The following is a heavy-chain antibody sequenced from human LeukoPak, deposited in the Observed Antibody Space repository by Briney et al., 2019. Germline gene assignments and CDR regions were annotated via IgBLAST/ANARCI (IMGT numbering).Heavy chain of an antibody. CDR3: ASGMVARFDY. V-gene: IGHV4-59*08. CDR1: GGSISSNY. J-gene: IGHJ4*02. Sequence: SETLSLTCSVSGGSISSNYWNWIRQPPGKGLEWIGYIHYRGSTNYNPSLKSRVTTSIDTSKNQFSLKLTSVTAADTAVYYCASGMVARFDYWGQGTLVTVSS. CDR2: IHYRGST. D-gene: IGHD5-12*01.